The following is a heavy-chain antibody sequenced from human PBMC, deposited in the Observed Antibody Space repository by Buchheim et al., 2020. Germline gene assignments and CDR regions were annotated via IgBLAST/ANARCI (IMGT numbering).Heavy chain of an antibody. Sequence: QVQLQESGPGLVKPSETLSLTCTVSGGSISSYYWSWIRQPPGKGLEWIGYIYYSGSTNYNPSLKSRVTISVDTSKNQFSLKLSSVTAADTAGYYCARDHYYYGMDVWGQGTT. V-gene: IGHV4-59*01. CDR3: ARDHYYYGMDV. CDR2: IYYSGST. CDR1: GGSISSYY. J-gene: IGHJ6*02.